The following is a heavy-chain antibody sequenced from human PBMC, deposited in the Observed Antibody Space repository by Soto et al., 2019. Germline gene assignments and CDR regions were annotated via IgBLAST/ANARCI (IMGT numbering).Heavy chain of an antibody. Sequence: GGSLRLSCAASGFTFSSYGMHWVRQAPGKGLEWVAVISYDGSNKYYADSVKGRFTISRDNSKNTLYLQMNSLRAEDTAVYCCAKGGYYGSGSSTFDYWGQGTLVTVSS. J-gene: IGHJ4*02. CDR3: AKGGYYGSGSSTFDY. CDR2: ISYDGSNK. V-gene: IGHV3-30*18. D-gene: IGHD3-10*01. CDR1: GFTFSSYG.